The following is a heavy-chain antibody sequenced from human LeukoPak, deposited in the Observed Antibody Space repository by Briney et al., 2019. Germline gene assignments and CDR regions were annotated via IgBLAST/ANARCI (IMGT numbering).Heavy chain of an antibody. D-gene: IGHD3-3*01. CDR3: AKGETSGSDYDFWSGYPNTYFDY. CDR1: GFTFSSYG. J-gene: IGHJ4*02. CDR2: IWYDGSNK. V-gene: IGHV3-33*06. Sequence: GRSLRLSCAASGFTFSSYGMHWVRQAPGKGLEWVAVIWYDGSNKYYADSVKGRFTISRDNSKNTLYLQMNSLRAEDTAVYYCAKGETSGSDYDFWSGYPNTYFDYWGQGTLSPSPQ.